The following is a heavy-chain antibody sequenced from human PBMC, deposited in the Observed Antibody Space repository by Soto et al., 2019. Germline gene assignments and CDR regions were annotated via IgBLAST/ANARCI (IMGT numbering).Heavy chain of an antibody. CDR2: IYYSRST. Sequence: QVQLQESGPGLVKPSETLFLTCTVSGGSVSSYYWSWIQQPQGKVLEWIGYIYYSRSTNYNPSLKSRVTLSVDTSKSQLSLKLSSVTDADRSVYYGVRRYGYYIDYWGQGTLVTVSS. CDR3: VRRYGYYIDY. V-gene: IGHV4-59*08. J-gene: IGHJ4*02. D-gene: IGHD4-17*01. CDR1: GGSVSSYY.